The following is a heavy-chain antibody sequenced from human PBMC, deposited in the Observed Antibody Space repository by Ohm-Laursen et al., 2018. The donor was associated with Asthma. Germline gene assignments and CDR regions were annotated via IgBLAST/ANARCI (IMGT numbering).Heavy chain of an antibody. V-gene: IGHV4-30-2*01. J-gene: IGHJ4*02. CDR2: IYHSGST. CDR1: GGSISSGGYS. Sequence: SQTLSLTCTVSGGSISSGGYSWSWIRQPPGKGLEWIGYIYHSGSTYYNPSLKSRVTISVDRSKNQFSLKLSSVTAADTAVYYCARPRYYYDSSGYLYWGQGTLVTVSS. D-gene: IGHD3-22*01. CDR3: ARPRYYYDSSGYLY.